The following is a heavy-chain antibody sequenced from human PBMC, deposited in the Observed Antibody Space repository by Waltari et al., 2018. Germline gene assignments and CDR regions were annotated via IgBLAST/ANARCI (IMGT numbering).Heavy chain of an antibody. J-gene: IGHJ3*02. CDR2: VHHSGST. V-gene: IGHV4-38-2*02. CDR3: ARDIGVLNFYDSAFDI. D-gene: IGHD3-22*01. CDR1: GYSISSGYY. Sequence: QVHLQESGPGLMKPSETLSLTCAVSGYSISSGYYWGWIRQPPGKGLEGIGSVHHSGSTYYNPSLKSRVTISVDTSKNQFSLNLSSVTAADAAIYFCARDIGVLNFYDSAFDIWGQGTMVTVSS.